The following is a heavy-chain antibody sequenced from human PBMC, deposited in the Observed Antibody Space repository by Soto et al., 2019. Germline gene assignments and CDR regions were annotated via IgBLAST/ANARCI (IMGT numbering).Heavy chain of an antibody. CDR1: GGSISSYY. Sequence: PSETLSLTCTVSGGSISSYYWSWIRQPPGKGLEWIGYIFYNGSTNYNPSLKSRVTISVDTSKNQFSLKLSSVTAADTPVYYCASQRRHCYYYVNFFPLWGPGTLVTVSS. CDR2: IFYNGST. V-gene: IGHV4-59*08. J-gene: IGHJ4*02. D-gene: IGHD5-12*01. CDR3: ASQRRHCYYYVNFFPL.